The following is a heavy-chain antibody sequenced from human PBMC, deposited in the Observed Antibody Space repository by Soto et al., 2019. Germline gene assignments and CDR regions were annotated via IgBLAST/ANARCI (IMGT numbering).Heavy chain of an antibody. CDR1: GGSISSYY. CDR3: AGNMVTTCCIDP. D-gene: IGHD4-4*01. CDR2: IYYSGST. J-gene: IGHJ5*02. V-gene: IGHV4-59*01. Sequence: SETLSLTCTVSGGSISSYYWSWIRQPPGKGLELIGYIYYSGSTNYNPSLKSRFTISIDTSKNQCSLKLSSVTAAETIVYYWAGNMVTTCCIDPWGQATLVTVTS.